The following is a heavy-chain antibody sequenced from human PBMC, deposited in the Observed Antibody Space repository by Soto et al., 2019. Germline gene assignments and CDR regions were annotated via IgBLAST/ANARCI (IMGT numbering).Heavy chain of an antibody. CDR3: ARSVFP. CDR2: IYYSGST. V-gene: IGHV4-31*03. CDR1: GGSISSGGYY. J-gene: IGHJ5*02. Sequence: QVQLQESGPGLVKPSQTLSLTCTVSGGSISSGGYYWNWIRQHPGEGLEWIGYIYYSGSTYYTPSLMNRVTKSVDTSKNQFSLKLSSVTAADTAVYYCARSVFPWGQGTLVTVSS.